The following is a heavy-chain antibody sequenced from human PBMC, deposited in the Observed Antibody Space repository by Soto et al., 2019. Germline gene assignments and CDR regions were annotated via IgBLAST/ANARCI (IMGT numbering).Heavy chain of an antibody. V-gene: IGHV1-69*13. CDR3: AREGGYHFDY. Sequence: GASVKVSFKACGGTFSRYAISWLRQAPGQGLEWMGGIIPIFGTANYAQKFQGRVTITADESTSTAYMELSSLRSEDTAVYYCAREGGYHFDYWGQGTLVTVSS. CDR1: GGTFSRYA. J-gene: IGHJ4*02. CDR2: IIPIFGTA. D-gene: IGHD5-12*01.